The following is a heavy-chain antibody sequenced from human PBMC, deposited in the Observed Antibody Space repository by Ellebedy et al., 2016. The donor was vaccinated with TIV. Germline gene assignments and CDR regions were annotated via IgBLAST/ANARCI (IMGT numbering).Heavy chain of an antibody. CDR2: LYGGGNT. CDR1: GFPVSSNY. Sequence: GESLKISCASSGFPVSSNYMTWVRPAPGQGLGWVSVLYGGGNTDYAEHVEGRFTISRDNSKNTVYLQMNSLRAEDTAVYYCARARGWYGSDGMDVWGEGTTVTVSS. D-gene: IGHD6-19*01. J-gene: IGHJ6*04. CDR3: ARARGWYGSDGMDV. V-gene: IGHV3-53*01.